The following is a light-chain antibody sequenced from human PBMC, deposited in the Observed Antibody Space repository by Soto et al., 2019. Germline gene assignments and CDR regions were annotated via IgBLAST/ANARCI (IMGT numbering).Light chain of an antibody. CDR3: SSYTSSSTPLYV. J-gene: IGLJ1*01. CDR2: DVS. V-gene: IGLV2-14*01. CDR1: SSDVGGYNY. Sequence: QSVLTQPASVSVSPGQSITISCTGTSSDVGGYNYVSWYQQHPGKAPKLMIYDVSNRPSGASNRFSGSKSGNTASLTISGLQAEDEADYYCSSYTSSSTPLYVFGTGTKVTVL.